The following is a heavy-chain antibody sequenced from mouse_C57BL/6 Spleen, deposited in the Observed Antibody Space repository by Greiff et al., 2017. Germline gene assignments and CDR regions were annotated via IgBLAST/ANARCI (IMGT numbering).Heavy chain of an antibody. CDR3: ARSNWVPLGYFDY. CDR2: IDPSDSYT. V-gene: IGHV1-50*01. CDR1: GYTFTSYW. Sequence: QVQLQQPGAELVKPGASVKLSCKASGYTFTSYWMQWVKQRPGQGLEWIGEIDPSDSYTNYNQKFKGKATLSVDTSSSTADMQLSSLTSEDSAVYYCARSNWVPLGYFDYWGQGTTRTVSS. J-gene: IGHJ2*01. D-gene: IGHD4-1*01.